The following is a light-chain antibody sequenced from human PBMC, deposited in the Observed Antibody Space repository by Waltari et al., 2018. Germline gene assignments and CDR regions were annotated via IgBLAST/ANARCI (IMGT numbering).Light chain of an antibody. J-gene: IGLJ3*02. CDR3: CSYAGSAPRLV. CDR1: RTTVGRYDL. CDR2: EVI. V-gene: IGLV2-23*02. Sequence: QSAPTQPASVSGPPAQSITLSCTATRTTVGRYDLASWYQFRPGEVPKLLIYEVIKRPSGVSDRFSGSKSDNTASLTISRLQAEDEAAYYCCSYAGSAPRLVFGGGTNLTVL.